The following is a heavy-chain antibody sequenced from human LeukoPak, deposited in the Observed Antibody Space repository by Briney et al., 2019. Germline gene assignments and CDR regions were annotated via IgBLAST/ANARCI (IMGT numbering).Heavy chain of an antibody. CDR3: ARGVTMIRGLIIGWFDP. V-gene: IGHV1-18*01. CDR1: GYTFIGYG. CDR2: ISTDNGNT. J-gene: IGHJ5*02. Sequence: GASVKVSCKASGYTFIGYGISWVRQAPGQGLEWMGWISTDNGNTNCAQKLQGRVTMTTDTSTSTVYMELRSLRSDDTAVYYCARGVTMIRGLIIGWFDPWGQGTLVTVSS. D-gene: IGHD3-10*01.